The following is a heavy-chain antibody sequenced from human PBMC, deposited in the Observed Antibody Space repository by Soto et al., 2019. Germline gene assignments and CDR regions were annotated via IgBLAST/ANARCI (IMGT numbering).Heavy chain of an antibody. D-gene: IGHD2-15*01. J-gene: IGHJ6*03. CDR3: ARQGCSGGSCYGLSYYYYMDV. CDR1: GGSISSYY. CDR2: MYYSGST. Sequence: SETLSLTCTVSGGSISSYYWSWIRQPPGKGLEWIGYMYYSGSTNYNPSLKSRVTISVDRSKNQFSLKLSSVTAADTAVYYCARQGCSGGSCYGLSYYYYMDVWGKGTTVTVSS. V-gene: IGHV4-59*08.